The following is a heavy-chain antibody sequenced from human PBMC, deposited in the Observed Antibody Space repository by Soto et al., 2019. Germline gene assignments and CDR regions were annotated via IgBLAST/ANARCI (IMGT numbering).Heavy chain of an antibody. CDR1: GGTFSSYA. Sequence: QVQLVQSGAEVKKPGSSVKVSCKASGGTFSSYAISWVRQAPGQWLEWMGGIIPIFGTANYAQKFQGRVTITADEYTSTAYVELSSLRYEDTSVYYWATIFTVTTYYYYYGMDVWGQGTTVTVSS. V-gene: IGHV1-69*01. J-gene: IGHJ6*02. CDR2: IIPIFGTA. CDR3: ATIFTVTTYYYYYGMDV. D-gene: IGHD4-17*01.